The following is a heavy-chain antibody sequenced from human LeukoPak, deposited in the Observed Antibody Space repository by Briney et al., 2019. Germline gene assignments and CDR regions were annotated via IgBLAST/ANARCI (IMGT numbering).Heavy chain of an antibody. Sequence: PSETLSLTGAVYGGSFGGYYWSWIRQPPGKGLEWIGYIYYSGSTNYNPSLKSRVTISVDTSKNQFSLKLSSVTAADTAVYYCASVSVAPPYYYYMDVWGKGTTVTISS. CDR2: IYYSGST. CDR1: GGSFGGYY. J-gene: IGHJ6*03. V-gene: IGHV4-59*01. CDR3: ASVSVAPPYYYYMDV. D-gene: IGHD5-12*01.